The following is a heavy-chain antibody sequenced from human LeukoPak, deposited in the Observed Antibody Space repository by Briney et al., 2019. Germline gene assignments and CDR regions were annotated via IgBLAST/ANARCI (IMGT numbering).Heavy chain of an antibody. CDR1: GFTFSGYN. CDR3: ARVEYLTCFDY. J-gene: IGHJ4*02. Sequence: GGSLRLSCAASGFTFSGYNLNWVRQAPGKGLEWVSFISSTSSYIYYADSVKGRFTISRDNAKNSLYLQMNSLRAEDTAVYYCARVEYLTCFDYWGQGTLVTVSS. D-gene: IGHD4/OR15-4a*01. CDR2: ISSTSSYI. V-gene: IGHV3-21*01.